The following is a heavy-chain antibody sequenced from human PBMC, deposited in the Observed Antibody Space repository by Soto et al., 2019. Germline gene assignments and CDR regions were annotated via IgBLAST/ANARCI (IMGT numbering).Heavy chain of an antibody. CDR1: GFSLSTGGVG. CDR2: IYWDDDK. D-gene: IGHD1-1*01. V-gene: IGHV2-5*02. J-gene: IGHJ6*02. CDR3: AHSAAPPDLEGQFYPFDYYYGMYV. Sequence: QITLKESGPTLVKPTQTLTLTCTFSGFSLSTGGVGVGWIRQPPGKALEWLALIYWDDDKRYSPPLKSRLPITKDTSKTQVLLIMTHMDPVDPATYYCAHSAAPPDLEGQFYPFDYYYGMYVWGQGTTVTVSS.